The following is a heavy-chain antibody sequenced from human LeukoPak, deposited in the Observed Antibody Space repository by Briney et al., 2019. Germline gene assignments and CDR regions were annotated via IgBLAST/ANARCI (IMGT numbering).Heavy chain of an antibody. Sequence: PSETLSLTCTVSGYSISSSSYYWGWIRQPPGKGLEWIGSIYYSGSTYYNPSLKSRVTISVDTSKNQFSLKLSSVTAADTAVYYCARGRRGTMIVVVPRAFDIWGQGTMVTVSS. CDR1: GYSISSSSYY. CDR3: ARGRRGTMIVVVPRAFDI. J-gene: IGHJ3*02. D-gene: IGHD3-22*01. CDR2: IYYSGST. V-gene: IGHV4-39*07.